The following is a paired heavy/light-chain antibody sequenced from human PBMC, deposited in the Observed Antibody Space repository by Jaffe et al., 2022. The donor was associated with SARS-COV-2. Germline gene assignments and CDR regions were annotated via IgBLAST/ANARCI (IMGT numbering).Light chain of an antibody. Sequence: QSALTQPASVSGSPGQSITISCTGASSDIGGYKYVSWYQHHPGKAPKLMIYDVRNRPSGVSNRFSGSKSGDTASLTISGLQTEDEAEYYCSSYTSSSSPVLFGGGTKLTVL. V-gene: IGLV2-14*03. CDR1: SSDIGGYKY. J-gene: IGLJ2*01. CDR2: DVR. CDR3: SSYTSSSSPVL.
Heavy chain of an antibody. CDR1: GYSFTSYG. CDR2: ISGYNGNT. J-gene: IGHJ4*02. CDR3: ARDEGILTGYGRVDY. D-gene: IGHD3-9*01. V-gene: IGHV1-18*01. Sequence: QVQLVQSGAEVMKPGASVKVSCKASGYSFTSYGITWVRQAPGQGLEWMGWISGYNGNTNYGQIVQGRVTMTTDTSTSTAYLELRSLRSHDTAVYYCARDEGILTGYGRVDYWGQGTLVTVSS.